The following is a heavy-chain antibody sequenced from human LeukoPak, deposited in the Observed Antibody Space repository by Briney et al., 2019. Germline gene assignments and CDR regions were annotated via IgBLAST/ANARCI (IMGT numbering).Heavy chain of an antibody. D-gene: IGHD6-13*01. CDR1: GGSISSYY. V-gene: IGHV4-59*01. Sequence: PSETLSLTCTVSGGSISSYYWSWIRQPPGKGLEWLGYIYYSGSTNYNPSLKSRVTISVDTSKNQFSLKLSSVTAADTAVYYCARVSIAAAGTFDFDYWGQGTLVTVSS. CDR3: ARVSIAAAGTFDFDY. CDR2: IYYSGST. J-gene: IGHJ4*02.